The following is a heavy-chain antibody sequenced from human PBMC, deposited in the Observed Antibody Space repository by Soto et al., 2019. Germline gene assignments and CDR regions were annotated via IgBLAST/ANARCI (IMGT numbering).Heavy chain of an antibody. CDR3: ARVGSGINWFDP. CDR1: GGSIISYY. V-gene: IGHV4-59*01. D-gene: IGHD3-10*01. J-gene: IGHJ5*02. CDR2: IYYSGST. Sequence: SETLSLTCTVSGGSIISYYWSWIRQPPGKGLEWIGYIYYSGSTNYNPSLKSRVTISVDTSKNQFSLKLSSVTAADTAVYYCARVGSGINWFDPWGQGTLVTVSS.